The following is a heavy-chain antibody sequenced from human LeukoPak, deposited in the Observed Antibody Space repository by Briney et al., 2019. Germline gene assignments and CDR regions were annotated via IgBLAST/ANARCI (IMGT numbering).Heavy chain of an antibody. CDR1: GFTFSSYE. Sequence: GGSLRLSCAASGFTFSSYEMNWVRQAPGKGLEWVSYISESGSTTFYADSVKGRFTISRDNAKNSLFLQMNSLRAEDTAVYYCARDSHSIAAEIDYWGQGTLVTVSS. CDR3: ARDSHSIAAEIDY. CDR2: ISESGSTT. D-gene: IGHD6-13*01. J-gene: IGHJ4*02. V-gene: IGHV3-48*03.